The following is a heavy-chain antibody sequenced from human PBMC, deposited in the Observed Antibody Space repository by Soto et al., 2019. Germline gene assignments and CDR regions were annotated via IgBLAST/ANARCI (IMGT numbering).Heavy chain of an antibody. CDR3: VSPRTTVITPAYFYY. CDR1: GGSVTNSSYY. Sequence: PSETLSLTCTASGGSVTNSSYYWGWIRQSPGKGLEWIGSVYYRGRSYSKSSVKSRVTISVDTSKNQFSLNLNSVTASDTAVYFCVSPRTTVITPAYFYYWGPGALVTVCS. J-gene: IGHJ4*02. V-gene: IGHV4-39*01. D-gene: IGHD4-4*01. CDR2: VYYRGRS.